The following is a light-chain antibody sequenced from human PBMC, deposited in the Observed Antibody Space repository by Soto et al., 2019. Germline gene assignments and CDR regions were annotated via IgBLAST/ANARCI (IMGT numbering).Light chain of an antibody. CDR1: NSNIGTNY. CDR2: RNN. V-gene: IGLV1-47*01. Sequence: QSVLTQPRSASGTPGQRVTISCSGGNSNIGTNYVYWYQHLPGATPKLLIYRNNHRPSGVPDRFSASKSGTSASLAINGLRSEDEANYYCAGWDDSLHGLVFGTGTKVTVL. CDR3: AGWDDSLHGLV. J-gene: IGLJ1*01.